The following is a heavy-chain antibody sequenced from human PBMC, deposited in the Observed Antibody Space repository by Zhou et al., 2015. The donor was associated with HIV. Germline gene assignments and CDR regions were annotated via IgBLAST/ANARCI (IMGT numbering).Heavy chain of an antibody. J-gene: IGHJ4*02. CDR2: IWYDGSHK. V-gene: IGHV3-33*06. D-gene: IGHD1-26*01. CDR3: AKDNNFVGATTAFDW. CDR1: GFTFSRHG. Sequence: QVQLVESGGGVVQPGRSLRLSCAASGFTFSRHGMHWVRQAPGKGLEWVAVIWYDGSHKYYVDSVKGRFIISRDDSKNTVSLHMNSLRTEDTAVYYCAKDNNFVGATTAFDWWGQGTLVTVSS.